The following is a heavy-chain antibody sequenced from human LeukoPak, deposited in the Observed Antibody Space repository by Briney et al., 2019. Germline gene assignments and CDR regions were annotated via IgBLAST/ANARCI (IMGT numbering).Heavy chain of an antibody. Sequence: PGGSLRLSCSASGFTFSSYAMHWVRQAPGEGLEYVSAVSSNGGSTYYADSVKGRFTISRDNSKNALYLQMNGLRADDTAVYYCGIRDTSDYYVFWGQGTLVTVSS. D-gene: IGHD3-22*01. V-gene: IGHV3-64*04. CDR3: GIRDTSDYYVF. J-gene: IGHJ4*02. CDR2: VSSNGGST. CDR1: GFTFSSYA.